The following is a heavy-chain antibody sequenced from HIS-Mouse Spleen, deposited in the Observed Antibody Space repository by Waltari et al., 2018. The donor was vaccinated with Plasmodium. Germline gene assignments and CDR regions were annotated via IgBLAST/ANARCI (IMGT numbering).Heavy chain of an antibody. CDR2: INPNSGGT. D-gene: IGHD6-6*01. CDR3: ARAEYSSSSAFDI. J-gene: IGHJ3*02. CDR1: RYTFTAYY. Sequence: QVQLVQSGAEVKKPGASVKVSCKASRYTFTAYYMHWVRQAPGQGLEWMGWINPNSGGTNYAQKFQGRVTMTRDTSISTAYMELSRLRSDDTAVYYCARAEYSSSSAFDIWGQGTMVTVSS. V-gene: IGHV1-2*02.